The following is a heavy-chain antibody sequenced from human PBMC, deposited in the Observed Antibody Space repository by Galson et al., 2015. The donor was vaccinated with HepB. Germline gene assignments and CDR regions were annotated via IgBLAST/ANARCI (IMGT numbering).Heavy chain of an antibody. CDR3: ACIVVVILDY. Sequence: SLRLSCAASGFTFSSYAMHWVRQAPGKGLEWVAVISYDGSNKYYADSVKGRFTISRDNSKNTLYLQMNSLRAEDTAVYYCACIVVVILDYWGQGTLVTVSS. V-gene: IGHV3-30-3*01. J-gene: IGHJ4*02. CDR2: ISYDGSNK. CDR1: GFTFSSYA. D-gene: IGHD2-21*01.